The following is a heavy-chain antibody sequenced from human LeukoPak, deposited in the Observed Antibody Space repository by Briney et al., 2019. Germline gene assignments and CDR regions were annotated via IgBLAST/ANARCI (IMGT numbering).Heavy chain of an antibody. D-gene: IGHD3-22*01. CDR2: ISGGGSRT. CDR3: AKDIRIGYYDSSGYLD. Sequence: PGGSLRLSCAASGFTFSSYVMSWVRQAPGKGLEWVSAISGGGSRTYYADSVKGRFTIARDNSKNTLYLQMNSLRAEDTAVYYCAKDIRIGYYDSSGYLDWGQGTLVTVSS. CDR1: GFTFSSYV. V-gene: IGHV3-23*01. J-gene: IGHJ4*02.